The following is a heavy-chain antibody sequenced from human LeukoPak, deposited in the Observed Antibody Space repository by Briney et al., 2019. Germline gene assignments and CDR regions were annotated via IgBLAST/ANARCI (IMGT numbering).Heavy chain of an antibody. CDR1: GFTFSSYA. J-gene: IGHJ4*02. D-gene: IGHD6-19*01. CDR3: AKERSGGWPFDY. V-gene: IGHV3-23*01. CDR2: IGGSGVST. Sequence: ERPLRLSCAASGFTFSSYAMRWLRQAPGKGLEWVTGIGGSGVSTYYADSVKGRFTISRDNSKNTLYLQMSSLRAEDTAVYYCAKERSGGWPFDYWGQGTLVTVSS.